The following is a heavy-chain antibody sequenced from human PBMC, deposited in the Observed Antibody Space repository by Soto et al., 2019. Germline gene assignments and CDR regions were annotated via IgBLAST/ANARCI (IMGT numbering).Heavy chain of an antibody. D-gene: IGHD2-15*01. CDR1: GGTFSSYA. CDR2: IIPLFATA. CDR3: AREDRYCSGGSCYPLLGYYYYVMDV. Sequence: QVQLVQSGAEVKKPGSSAKVSCKASGGTFSSYAISWVRQAPGQGLEWMGGIIPLFATANYEQKLQGRVTLTAHESTSTAYMELSSLRSEDTAVYYCAREDRYCSGGSCYPLLGYYYYVMDVGGQGTTVTVSS. J-gene: IGHJ6*01. V-gene: IGHV1-69*01.